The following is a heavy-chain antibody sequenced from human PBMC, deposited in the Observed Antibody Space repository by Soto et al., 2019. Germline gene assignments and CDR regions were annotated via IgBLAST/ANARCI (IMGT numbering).Heavy chain of an antibody. CDR2: IYYSGYT. D-gene: IGHD2-2*02. CDR3: ARDCTSTSCYTEGYYAIDV. Sequence: QVQLQESGPGLVKPSQTLSLTCTVSGGSISSGGYYWSWIRQHPGKGLESIGYIYYSGYTYHNPSLKSRVTMSVDTSKNQFSLNLSSVTAADTAVYYCARDCTSTSCYTEGYYAIDVWGQGTTVTVSS. CDR1: GGSISSGGYY. V-gene: IGHV4-31*03. J-gene: IGHJ6*02.